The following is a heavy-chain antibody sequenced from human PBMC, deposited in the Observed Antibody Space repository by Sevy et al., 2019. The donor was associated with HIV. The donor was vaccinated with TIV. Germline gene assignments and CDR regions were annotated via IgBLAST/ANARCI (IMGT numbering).Heavy chain of an antibody. V-gene: IGHV1-69*06. D-gene: IGHD2-21*02. CDR1: GGTFSSYA. CDR3: ARGLVYCRGDCFDY. Sequence: ASVKVSCKASGGTFSSYAISWVRQAPGQGLEWMGVIIPIFGTANYAQKFQGRVTITADKSTSTAYMELSSLRSEDTPVYYCARGLVYCRGDCFDYWGQGNLVTVSS. CDR2: IIPIFGTA. J-gene: IGHJ4*02.